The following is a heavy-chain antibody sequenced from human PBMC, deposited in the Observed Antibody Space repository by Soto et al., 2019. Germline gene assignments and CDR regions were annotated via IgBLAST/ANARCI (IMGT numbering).Heavy chain of an antibody. Sequence: GGSLRLSCAASGFTFSSYSMNWVRQAPGKGLEWVSYISSSSSTIYYADSVKGRFTISRDNAKNSLYLQMNSLRAEDTAVYYCAREYYDFWSGYYFHYMDVWGKGTTVTVSS. CDR2: ISSSSSTI. CDR3: AREYYDFWSGYYFHYMDV. CDR1: GFTFSSYS. V-gene: IGHV3-48*01. D-gene: IGHD3-3*01. J-gene: IGHJ6*03.